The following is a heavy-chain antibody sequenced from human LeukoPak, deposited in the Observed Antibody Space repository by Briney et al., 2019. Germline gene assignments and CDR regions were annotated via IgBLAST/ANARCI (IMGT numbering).Heavy chain of an antibody. V-gene: IGHV1-2*02. J-gene: IGHJ4*02. CDR2: VNPNSGGT. Sequence: ASAKVSCKASGYTFTGYYMHWVRQAPGQGLEWMGWVNPNSGGTNYAQKFQGRVTMTRDTSISTAYMELSRLRSDDTAVYYCARDAYYYDSSGYYYWGQGTLVTVSS. CDR1: GYTFTGYY. D-gene: IGHD3-22*01. CDR3: ARDAYYYDSSGYYY.